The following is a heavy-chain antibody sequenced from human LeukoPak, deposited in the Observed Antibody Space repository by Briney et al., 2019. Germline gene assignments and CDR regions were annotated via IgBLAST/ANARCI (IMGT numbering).Heavy chain of an antibody. CDR3: AKWPEGAMDYFDY. CDR1: GFSFCSYA. D-gene: IGHD3-16*01. J-gene: IGHJ4*02. V-gene: IGHV3-23*01. Sequence: PGGSLRLSCAASGFSFCSYAMTWARQAPVKGLEWVSAISGDGTRTYYADSVKGRFTISRDNSKNTLYLEMSSLRVEDTAIYYCAKWPEGAMDYFDYWGQGTLVTVSS. CDR2: ISGDGTRT.